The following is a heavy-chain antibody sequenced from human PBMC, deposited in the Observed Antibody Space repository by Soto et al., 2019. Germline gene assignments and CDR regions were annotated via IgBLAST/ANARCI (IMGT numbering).Heavy chain of an antibody. Sequence: SVKVSCKDSGGAFSGYAISWVRQAPGQGLEWMGGIIPIFGTANYAQKFQGRVTITADESTSTAYMELSSLRSEDTAVYYCARGYCSSTSCYRNYYYYGMDVWGQGTTVTVSS. CDR3: ARGYCSSTSCYRNYYYYGMDV. CDR1: GGAFSGYA. V-gene: IGHV1-69*13. CDR2: IIPIFGTA. J-gene: IGHJ6*02. D-gene: IGHD2-2*01.